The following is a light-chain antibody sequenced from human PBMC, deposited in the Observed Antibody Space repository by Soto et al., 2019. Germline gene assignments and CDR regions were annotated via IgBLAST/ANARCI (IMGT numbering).Light chain of an antibody. CDR3: QSNESSLSDYV. Sequence: QSVLTQPPSVSGAPGQSVTISCTGGSSNIGAGYDVHWYQQLPGTAPKLLIYGNSNRPSGVPDRFSGSKSGTSASLAITGLQAEDEADFYCQSNESSLSDYVFGNGTKLTV. CDR1: SSNIGAGYD. V-gene: IGLV1-40*01. CDR2: GNS. J-gene: IGLJ1*01.